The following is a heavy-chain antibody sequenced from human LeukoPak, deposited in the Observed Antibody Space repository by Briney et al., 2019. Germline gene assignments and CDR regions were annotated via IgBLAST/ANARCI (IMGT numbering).Heavy chain of an antibody. CDR3: ARHSADYGDFSNWFDP. CDR2: IYYSGST. CDR1: GGSISSSSYY. D-gene: IGHD4-17*01. V-gene: IGHV4-39*01. Sequence: RPSETLSLXCTVSGGSISSSSYYWGWIRQPPGKGLEWIGSIYYSGSTYYHPSLKSRFTISVDTSKTPFSLKLSSVTGADTAVYYCARHSADYGDFSNWFDPWGQGTLVTVSS. J-gene: IGHJ5*02.